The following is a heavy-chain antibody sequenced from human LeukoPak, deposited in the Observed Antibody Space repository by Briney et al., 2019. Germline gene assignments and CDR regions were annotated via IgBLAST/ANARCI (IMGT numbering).Heavy chain of an antibody. D-gene: IGHD6-13*01. Sequence: GGSLRLSCAASGFTFSLYAMSWVRQAPGKGLEWVSYINSDSDDIHYADSVKGRFTISRDNAKNSLYLQMNSLRAEDTAVYYCARVSSPRGIAAAFDYWGQGTLVTVSS. CDR3: ARVSSPRGIAAAFDY. CDR1: GFTFSLYA. J-gene: IGHJ4*02. V-gene: IGHV3-21*05. CDR2: INSDSDDI.